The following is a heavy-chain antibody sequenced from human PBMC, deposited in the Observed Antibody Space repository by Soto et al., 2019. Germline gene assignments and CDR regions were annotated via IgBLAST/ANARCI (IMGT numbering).Heavy chain of an antibody. J-gene: IGHJ4*02. CDR1: GYTFTSYY. CDR2: INPSGGST. Sequence: GASVEVSCKASGYTFTSYYMHWVRQAPGQGLERMGIINPSGGSTSYAQKFQGRVTMTRDTSTSTVYMELSSLRSADTAVYYCARNREQLVRETFFDSCRQGTLVTVSS. D-gene: IGHD6-13*01. CDR3: ARNREQLVRETFFDS. V-gene: IGHV1-46*01.